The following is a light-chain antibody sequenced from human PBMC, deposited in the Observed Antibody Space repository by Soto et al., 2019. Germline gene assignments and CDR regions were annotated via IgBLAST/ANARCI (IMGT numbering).Light chain of an antibody. Sequence: QSALTQPASVSGSPGQSITISCTGTSSDVGSYNLVSWYQQHPGKAPKLMIYEVSKRPSGVSNRFSGSKSGNTASLTISGLQAEDEADYYCSSYTSSSTLVFGTGTKLTVL. CDR2: EVS. V-gene: IGLV2-14*02. CDR1: SSDVGSYNL. J-gene: IGLJ1*01. CDR3: SSYTSSSTLV.